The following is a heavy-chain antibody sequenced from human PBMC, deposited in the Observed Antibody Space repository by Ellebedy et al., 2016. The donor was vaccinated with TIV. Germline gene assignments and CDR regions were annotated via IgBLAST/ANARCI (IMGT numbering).Heavy chain of an antibody. J-gene: IGHJ3*01. Sequence: MPSETLSLTCSVSGDSISSYYWSWIRQPPGKGLEWIGYIYHSGSTNYNPSLKTRVTISVDTSKKQFSLKLNSVTAADTAVYYCVGAQGRSFGGLRHDPFDLWGQGTTVTVSS. CDR1: GDSISSYY. D-gene: IGHD3-9*01. V-gene: IGHV4-59*01. CDR3: VGAQGRSFGGLRHDPFDL. CDR2: IYHSGST.